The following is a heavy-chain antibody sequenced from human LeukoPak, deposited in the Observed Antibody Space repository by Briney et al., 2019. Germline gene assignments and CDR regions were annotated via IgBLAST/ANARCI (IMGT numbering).Heavy chain of an antibody. J-gene: IGHJ5*02. CDR1: GYSFADYY. V-gene: IGHV1-2*02. CDR2: IKPNSGGT. D-gene: IGHD6-13*01. Sequence: ASVKVSCKASGYSFADYYMHWVRQAPGQGPEWMGWIKPNSGGTRSAQKFQGRVTMTRDTSISTAYMELSSLRYDDTAVYYCARVAAAGTERGRFDPWGQGTLVTVSS. CDR3: ARVAAAGTERGRFDP.